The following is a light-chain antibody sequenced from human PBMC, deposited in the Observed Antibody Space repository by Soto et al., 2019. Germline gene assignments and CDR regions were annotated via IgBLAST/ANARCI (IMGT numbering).Light chain of an antibody. CDR1: SSNIGAGYD. CDR3: QSYDSSLSGSRV. CDR2: VNT. Sequence: QSVLTQPSSVSGAPGQKITISCTGSSSNIGAGYDVHWYQQLPGTAPKLLIYVNTNRPSGVPDRFSGSKSGTSASLAITGLQPEDEADYYCQSYDSSLSGSRVFGSGTKLTVL. V-gene: IGLV1-40*01. J-gene: IGLJ1*01.